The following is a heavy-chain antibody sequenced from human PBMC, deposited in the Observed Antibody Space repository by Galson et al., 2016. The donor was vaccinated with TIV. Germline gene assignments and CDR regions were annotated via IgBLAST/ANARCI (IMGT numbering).Heavy chain of an antibody. J-gene: IGHJ4*02. Sequence: VSGGSMTNDDYYWSWVRQSPGKGLEWIGYIHYSGSTDYNPSLKNRVAISADTSKNQFSLNLTSVTAADTAVYYCARLVVVLVNFDSWGQGALVTVSS. CDR2: IHYSGST. V-gene: IGHV4-30-4*08. D-gene: IGHD2-21*01. CDR3: ARLVVVLVNFDS. CDR1: GGSMTNDDYY.